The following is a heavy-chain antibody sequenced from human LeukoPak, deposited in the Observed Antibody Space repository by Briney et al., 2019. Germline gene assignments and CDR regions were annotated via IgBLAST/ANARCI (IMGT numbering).Heavy chain of an antibody. J-gene: IGHJ5*02. Sequence: TSETLSLTCAVYGGSFSGYYWSWIRQPPGKGLEWIGEINHSGSTNYNPSLKSRVTISVDTSKNQFSLKLSSVTAADTAVYYCARDPKRGYSYGPWGQGTLVTVSS. D-gene: IGHD5-18*01. CDR3: ARDPKRGYSYGP. CDR1: GGSFSGYY. CDR2: INHSGST. V-gene: IGHV4-34*01.